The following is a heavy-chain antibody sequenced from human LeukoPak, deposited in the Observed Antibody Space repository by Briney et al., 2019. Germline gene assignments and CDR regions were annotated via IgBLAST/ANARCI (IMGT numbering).Heavy chain of an antibody. D-gene: IGHD3-10*01. V-gene: IGHV4-34*01. Sequence: SETLSLTCAVYVGSFSGYYWSWLRQPPGKGLEWIGEINHSGSTNYNSSLKSRVTISVDTSKNQISLKLSSVTAADTAVYYCARGYYGSGSHCCHMDVWGKGTTITVS. CDR1: VGSFSGYY. CDR2: INHSGST. J-gene: IGHJ6*03. CDR3: ARGYYGSGSHCCHMDV.